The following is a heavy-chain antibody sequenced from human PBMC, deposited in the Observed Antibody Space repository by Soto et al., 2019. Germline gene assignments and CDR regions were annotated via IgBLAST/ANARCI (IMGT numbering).Heavy chain of an antibody. CDR3: AKSRNDIGGDYLPDELFQP. CDR1: GFTFSSYA. V-gene: IGHV3-23*01. D-gene: IGHD2-21*01. J-gene: IGHJ1*01. CDR2: ISGSGDST. Sequence: GGSLRLSCAASGFTFSSYAMSWVRQVLGKGLEWVSAISGSGDSTYLADSVKGRFTMSRDNSKNTLYLQMNSLRVEDTAIYYCAKSRNDIGGDYLPDELFQPWGQGTQATVS.